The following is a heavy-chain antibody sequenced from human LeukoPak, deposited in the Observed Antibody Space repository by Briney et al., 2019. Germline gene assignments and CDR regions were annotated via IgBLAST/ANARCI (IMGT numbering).Heavy chain of an antibody. CDR2: ISSSSSYI. CDR1: GFTFSSYS. V-gene: IGHV3-21*01. D-gene: IGHD3-10*01. J-gene: IGHJ4*02. Sequence: GGSLRLSCAASGFTFSSYSMIWVRQAPGKGLEWVSSISSSSSYIYYADSVKGRFTISRDNAKNSLYLQMNSLRAEDTAVYYCARVSYYYGSGSYPFFDYWGQGTLVTVSS. CDR3: ARVSYYYGSGSYPFFDY.